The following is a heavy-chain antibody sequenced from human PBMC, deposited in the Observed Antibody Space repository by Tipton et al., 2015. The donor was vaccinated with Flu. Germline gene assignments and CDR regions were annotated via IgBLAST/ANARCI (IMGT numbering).Heavy chain of an antibody. CDR2: INHSGST. Sequence: TLSLTCAVYGGSFSGYYWSWIRQPPGKGLEWIGEINHSGSTYYNPPLKSRVTISVDTSKNQFSLKLSSVTAADTAVYYCARGERDYDFWSGYQTYYFDYWGQGTLVTVSS. CDR1: GGSFSGYY. J-gene: IGHJ4*02. V-gene: IGHV4-34*01. D-gene: IGHD3-3*01. CDR3: ARGERDYDFWSGYQTYYFDY.